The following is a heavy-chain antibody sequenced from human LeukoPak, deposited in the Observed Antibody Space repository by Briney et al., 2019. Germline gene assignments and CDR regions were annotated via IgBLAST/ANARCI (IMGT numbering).Heavy chain of an antibody. J-gene: IGHJ4*02. Sequence: SETLSLTCTVSGDSINSLNLWSWVRQPPGKGLEWIGEMYLSGTTHSNPSVKSRVTISIDKSKNQFFLNLSSVTAADTAVYYCAGLVGRYSSGLYYYYFDYWGQGTLVTVSS. D-gene: IGHD3-22*01. CDR2: MYLSGTT. CDR3: AGLVGRYSSGLYYYYFDY. V-gene: IGHV4-4*02. CDR1: GDSINSLNL.